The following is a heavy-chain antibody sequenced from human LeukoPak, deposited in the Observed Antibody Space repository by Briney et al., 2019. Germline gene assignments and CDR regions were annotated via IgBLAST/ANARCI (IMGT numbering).Heavy chain of an antibody. J-gene: IGHJ4*02. Sequence: SETLSLTCTVSGGSISTGTYYWSWIRPPPGKGLEWIGEINHSGSTNYNPSLKSRVTTSVDTSKKQFSLKLSSVTAADAAVYYCAGFEVGAMSYFDYWGQGTLVTVSS. V-gene: IGHV4-39*07. CDR1: GGSISTGTYY. CDR2: INHSGST. CDR3: AGFEVGAMSYFDY. D-gene: IGHD1-26*01.